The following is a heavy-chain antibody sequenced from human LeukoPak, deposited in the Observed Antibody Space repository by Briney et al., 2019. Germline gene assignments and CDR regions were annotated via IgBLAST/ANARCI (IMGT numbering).Heavy chain of an antibody. D-gene: IGHD2-2*01. J-gene: IGHJ4*02. CDR3: ARAPIVVVPTRRPTYFDC. CDR1: GFTFSSYE. CDR2: IKQDGSEK. V-gene: IGHV3-7*01. Sequence: PGGSLRLSCAASGFTFSSYEMNWVRQAPGKGLEWVANIKQDGSEKYYVDSVKGRFTISRDNAQNSLYLQMNSLGAEDTAVYYCARAPIVVVPTRRPTYFDCWGQGALVTVSS.